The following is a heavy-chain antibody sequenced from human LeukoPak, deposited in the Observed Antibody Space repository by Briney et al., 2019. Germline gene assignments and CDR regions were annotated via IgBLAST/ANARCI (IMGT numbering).Heavy chain of an antibody. V-gene: IGHV3-30-3*01. D-gene: IGHD3-9*01. CDR2: ISYDGSNK. CDR3: AYFADY. Sequence: PGGSLRLSCAASGFTFSSYAMHWVRQAPGKGLEWVAVISYDGSNKYYADPVKGRFTISRDNSKNTLYLQMNSLRAEDTAVYYCAYFADYWGQGTLVTVSS. J-gene: IGHJ4*02. CDR1: GFTFSSYA.